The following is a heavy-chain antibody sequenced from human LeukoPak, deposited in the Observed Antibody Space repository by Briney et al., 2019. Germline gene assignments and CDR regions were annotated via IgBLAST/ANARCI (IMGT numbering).Heavy chain of an antibody. CDR1: GGSFSGYY. V-gene: IGHV4-34*01. CDR2: INHSGST. CDR3: AGLDRTVCDFDI. Sequence: SETLSLTCAVYGGSFSGYYWSWIRQPPGKGLEWIGEINHSGSTNYNPSLKSRVTISVDTSKNQFSLKLSSVTAADTAVYYCAGLDRTVCDFDIWGKETMVIVFS. J-gene: IGHJ3*02. D-gene: IGHD2-2*03.